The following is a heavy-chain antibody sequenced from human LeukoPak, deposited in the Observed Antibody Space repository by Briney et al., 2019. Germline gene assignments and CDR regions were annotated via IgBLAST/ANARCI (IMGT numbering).Heavy chain of an antibody. CDR1: GGSFSGYY. CDR2: INHSGST. J-gene: IGHJ5*02. CDR3: ARTQKNTYYDFWSGREYNWFDP. Sequence: PSETLSLTCAVYGGSFSGYYWSWIRQPPGKGLEWIGEINHSGSTNYNPSLKSRVTISVDTSKNQFSLKLSSVTAADTAVYYCARTQKNTYYDFWSGREYNWFDPWGQGTLVTVSS. D-gene: IGHD3-3*01. V-gene: IGHV4-34*01.